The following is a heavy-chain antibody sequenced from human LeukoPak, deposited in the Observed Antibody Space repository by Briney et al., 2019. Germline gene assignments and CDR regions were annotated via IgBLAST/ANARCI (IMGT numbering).Heavy chain of an antibody. D-gene: IGHD2-2*01. CDR2: ISTSSRYI. CDR3: ARADCSSSTCYLRRSWFDP. CDR1: GFTLSNYD. V-gene: IGHV3-21*01. Sequence: GGSLRLFCAASGFTLSNYDMNWVRQAPGKGLEWVSSISTSSRYIYYKDSVRGRFTISRDDAKNSLYLEMNSLRAEDTAVYYYARADCSSSTCYLRRSWFDPWGQGTLVTVSS. J-gene: IGHJ5*02.